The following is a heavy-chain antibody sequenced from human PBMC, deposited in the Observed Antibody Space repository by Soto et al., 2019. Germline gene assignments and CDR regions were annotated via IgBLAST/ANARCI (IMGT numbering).Heavy chain of an antibody. CDR2: IHYSGRT. CDR3: ARHEGNGNVWPLDY. Sequence: SETLSLTCTVSGDSIGTPHSYWAGIRQSPGKGLVWIGNIHYSGRTYYMPSLRSRVTFSVDTYKNQFSLRLTAVTAEDTAVYYCARHEGNGNVWPLDYWGQGILVTVSS. D-gene: IGHD2-8*01. J-gene: IGHJ4*02. V-gene: IGHV4-39*01. CDR1: GDSIGTPHSY.